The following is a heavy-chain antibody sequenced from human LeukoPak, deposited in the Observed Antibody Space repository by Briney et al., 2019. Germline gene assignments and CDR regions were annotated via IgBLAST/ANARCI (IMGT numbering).Heavy chain of an antibody. D-gene: IGHD6-19*01. J-gene: IGHJ4*02. CDR1: GFTFSSYA. Sequence: PGGSLRLSCAASGFTFSSYAMSWVRQAPGKGLEWVSAISGSGGSTYCADSVKGRFTISRDNSKNTLYLQMNSLRAEDTAVYYCAKGDSSGWYGPYFDYWGQGTLVTVSS. CDR3: AKGDSSGWYGPYFDY. V-gene: IGHV3-23*01. CDR2: ISGSGGST.